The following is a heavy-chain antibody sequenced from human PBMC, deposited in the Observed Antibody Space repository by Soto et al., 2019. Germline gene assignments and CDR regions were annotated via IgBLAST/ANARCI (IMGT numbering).Heavy chain of an antibody. CDR2: VYSSGTT. Sequence: SETLSLTCRVSDGSINRYWWSWIRPPAWKGLEWIGRVYSSGTTDYNPSLNSRATMSVETSKNQFSLKLTSVTAADTALYYCVRGGYTHGHETLDHWGQGIQVTVSS. CDR3: VRGGYTHGHETLDH. J-gene: IGHJ4*02. V-gene: IGHV4-4*07. D-gene: IGHD5-18*01. CDR1: DGSINRYW.